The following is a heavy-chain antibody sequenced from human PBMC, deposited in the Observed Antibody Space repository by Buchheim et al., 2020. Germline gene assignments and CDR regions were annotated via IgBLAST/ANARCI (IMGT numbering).Heavy chain of an antibody. CDR1: GGSISSGDYY. CDR3: ARAFYSNNWFDP. D-gene: IGHD6-13*01. V-gene: IGHV4-30-4*01. CDR2: IYYRGSP. Sequence: QVQLQESGPGLVKPSQTLSLTCTVSGGSISSGDYYWRWIPQPPGGGLEWIGHIYYRGSPYYNPSRTSRVTISVDTSNNQFSLRLSSVTAADTAVYYCARAFYSNNWFDPWGQGTL. J-gene: IGHJ5*02.